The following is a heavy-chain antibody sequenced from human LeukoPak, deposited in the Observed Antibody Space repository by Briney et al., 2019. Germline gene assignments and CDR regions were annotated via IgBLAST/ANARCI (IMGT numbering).Heavy chain of an antibody. CDR3: ARDPGDRWFFDL. V-gene: IGHV3-23*01. CDR1: GFTFNNYA. Sequence: GGSLRLSCAASGFTFNNYAMDWVRQAPGKGLEWVSLISRSGATTYYADSVKGRFTISRDNSRNTLYLQMTSLRAKDTAVYYCARDPGDRWFFDLWGRGTLVTVSS. D-gene: IGHD7-27*01. CDR2: ISRSGATT. J-gene: IGHJ2*01.